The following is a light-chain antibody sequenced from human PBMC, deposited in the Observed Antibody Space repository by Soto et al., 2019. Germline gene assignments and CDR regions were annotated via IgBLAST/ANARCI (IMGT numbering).Light chain of an antibody. CDR2: GAS. CDR1: QSVSSN. Sequence: EIVMTQSPATLSVSPGERATLSCRASQSVSSNLAWYQQKPGQAPSLLIYGASTRATGIPARFSGSGSGTEFTLTISSLKSQDFAVYYCQQYNNWPLYTFGQGTKLEIK. CDR3: QQYNNWPLYT. J-gene: IGKJ2*01. V-gene: IGKV3-15*01.